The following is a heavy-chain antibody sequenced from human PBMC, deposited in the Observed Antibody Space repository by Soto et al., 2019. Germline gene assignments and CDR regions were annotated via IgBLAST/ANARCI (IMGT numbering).Heavy chain of an antibody. D-gene: IGHD2-15*01. CDR3: TREIFRTITTIDY. V-gene: IGHV3-9*01. Sequence: EVQLVESGGGLAQPGRSLRLSCAASGFDFHDHAMNWVRQAPGKGLEWVAGISWSGGYIGYADSVKGRFTISRDNAKNSLYLQMSSLRPEDTALYYCTREIFRTITTIDYWGQGTLVTVSS. J-gene: IGHJ4*02. CDR1: GFDFHDHA. CDR2: ISWSGGYI.